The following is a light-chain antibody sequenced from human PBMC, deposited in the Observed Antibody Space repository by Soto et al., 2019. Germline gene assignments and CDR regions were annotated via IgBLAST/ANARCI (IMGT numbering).Light chain of an antibody. J-gene: IGKJ4*01. V-gene: IGKV3-11*01. CDR1: QSVSSY. Sequence: EIVLTQSPATLSLSPGERATLSCSASQSVSSYLAWYQQKPGQAPRLLIYDASNRATGIPARFSGSGSGTDFTLNISSLEPEDVAVYYCQQRSNWPLALTFGGGTKVEIK. CDR2: DAS. CDR3: QQRSNWPLALT.